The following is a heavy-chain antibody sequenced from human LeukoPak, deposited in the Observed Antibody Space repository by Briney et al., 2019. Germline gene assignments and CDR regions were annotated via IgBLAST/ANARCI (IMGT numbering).Heavy chain of an antibody. Sequence: GGSLRLSCGGSGFSFGSFAMSWVRQPPGKGLEGVAAISASGSTTYYADSVTGRFTISRDNSKDTLYLQMNSLRVEDTAFFYCAKAGANSQYGLNWFDPWGQGTLVTVS. CDR2: ISASGSTT. J-gene: IGHJ5*02. D-gene: IGHD1-26*01. V-gene: IGHV3-23*01. CDR3: AKAGANSQYGLNWFDP. CDR1: GFSFGSFA.